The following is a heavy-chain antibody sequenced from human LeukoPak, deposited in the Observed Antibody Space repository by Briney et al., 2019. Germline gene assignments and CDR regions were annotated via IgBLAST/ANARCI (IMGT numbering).Heavy chain of an antibody. Sequence: GASVKVSCKASGFTFSDYYIHWVRQAPGQGLDYMGRINLNSGGTFYVQKFQGRVTMTRDTSISTAYMDLSRLTSDDTAVYFCASDPSSSDNFFDFWGQGTLVTVSS. CDR1: GFTFSDYY. CDR2: INLNSGGT. CDR3: ASDPSSSDNFFDF. J-gene: IGHJ4*02. D-gene: IGHD6-6*01. V-gene: IGHV1-2*06.